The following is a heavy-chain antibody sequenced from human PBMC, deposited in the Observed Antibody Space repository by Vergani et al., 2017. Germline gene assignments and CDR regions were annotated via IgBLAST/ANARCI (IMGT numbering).Heavy chain of an antibody. CDR3: ARDCTSGGCPDNYGMDV. Sequence: VQLVESGGGLVKPGGSLRLSCAASGFTFSDFSMSWVRQAPGKGLVWVAFIGSSGPYINYADSVKGRFIISRDNTNNSLFLQLRSLRAEDAAVYYCARDCTSGGCPDNYGMDVWGQGATVTVSS. CDR1: GFTFSDFS. V-gene: IGHV3-21*06. J-gene: IGHJ6*02. D-gene: IGHD2-8*01. CDR2: IGSSGPYI.